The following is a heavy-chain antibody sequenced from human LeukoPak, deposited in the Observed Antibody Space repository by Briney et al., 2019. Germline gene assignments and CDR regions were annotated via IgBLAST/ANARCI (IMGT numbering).Heavy chain of an antibody. CDR1: DGSSSGYY. Sequence: PPETLSLTCALYDGSSSGYYWSWIRPPPGKGLEWIGEITHSGITTYNPSLKSRVAISVDTSKNQFSLKLSAVTAADRAVYYCARRSFVRGPDVVNPFDYWGQGTLVTVSS. J-gene: IGHJ4*02. V-gene: IGHV4-34*01. D-gene: IGHD2-8*01. CDR2: ITHSGIT. CDR3: ARRSFVRGPDVVNPFDY.